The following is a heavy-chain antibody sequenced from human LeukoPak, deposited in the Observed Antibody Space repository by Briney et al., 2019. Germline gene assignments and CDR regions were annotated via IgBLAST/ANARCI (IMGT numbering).Heavy chain of an antibody. CDR2: VYYSGST. J-gene: IGHJ3*02. CDR3: AGRVWFGELGAFDI. Sequence: SETLSLTFTVSGGSVNNYHWDWIRQPPGRGLEWIGSVYYSGSTNYKPSLKSRVTISVDTSKNQFSLKLSSVTAADTAVYYCAGRVWFGELGAFDIWGQGTMVTVSS. V-gene: IGHV4-59*02. CDR1: GGSVNNYH. D-gene: IGHD3-10*01.